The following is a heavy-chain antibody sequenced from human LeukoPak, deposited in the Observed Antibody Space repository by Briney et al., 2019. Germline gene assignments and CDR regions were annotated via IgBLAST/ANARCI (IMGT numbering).Heavy chain of an antibody. J-gene: IGHJ5*02. CDR1: GDSISSSNW. CDR3: ARDRAVPGTSRWFDP. Sequence: SGTLSLTCAVSGDSISSSNWWSWVRQPPGKGLEWIGEIFHSGTTNYNPPPKSRVTILVDKSKKQLSLKLTSVTAADTAVYYCARDRAVPGTSRWFDPWGQGILVTVSS. D-gene: IGHD6-19*01. CDR2: IFHSGTT. V-gene: IGHV4-4*02.